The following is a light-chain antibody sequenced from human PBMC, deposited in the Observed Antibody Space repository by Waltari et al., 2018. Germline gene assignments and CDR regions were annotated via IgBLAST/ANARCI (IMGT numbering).Light chain of an antibody. CDR2: DAS. J-gene: IGKJ4*01. Sequence: EIVLTQSPATLSLSPGERATLSCRASQSVSRYLAWYQQKPGQAPRLLNYDASNRATGIPARFSGSGSGTDFTLTISSLEPEDSAVYYCQQRSIWPPLTFGGGTKVEIK. CDR3: QQRSIWPPLT. V-gene: IGKV3-11*01. CDR1: QSVSRY.